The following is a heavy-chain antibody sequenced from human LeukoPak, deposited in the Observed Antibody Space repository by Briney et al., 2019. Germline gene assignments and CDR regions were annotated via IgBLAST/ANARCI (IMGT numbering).Heavy chain of an antibody. Sequence: GGSLRLSCAASGFTVSTNYMTWVRQAPGKGPEWVSVIYTGGSTYYADSVKGRFTISRDNAKNSLYLQMNSLRAEDTALYYCAKDGQVGYSYGYFDYWGQGTLVTVSS. V-gene: IGHV3-53*05. CDR3: AKDGQVGYSYGYFDY. J-gene: IGHJ4*02. CDR2: IYTGGST. CDR1: GFTVSTNY. D-gene: IGHD5-18*01.